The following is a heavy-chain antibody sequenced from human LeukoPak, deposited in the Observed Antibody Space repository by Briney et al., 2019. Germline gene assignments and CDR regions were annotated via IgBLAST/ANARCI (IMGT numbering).Heavy chain of an antibody. D-gene: IGHD1-26*01. CDR2: IHYTGST. V-gene: IGHV4-39*01. CDR3: ARHPSGSSFDY. Sequence: SETLSLTCSVSGGSIRSSSYYWGWIRQPPGKGLEWIGTIHYTGSTYYTPSLKSRVTVSVDASNNQFSLKVSSVTAADTAVYYCARHPSGSSFDYWGQGTLVAVSS. J-gene: IGHJ4*02. CDR1: GGSIRSSSYY.